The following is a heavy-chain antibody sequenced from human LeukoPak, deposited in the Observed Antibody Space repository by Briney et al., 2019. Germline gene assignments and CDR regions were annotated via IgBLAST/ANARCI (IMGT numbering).Heavy chain of an antibody. J-gene: IGHJ6*03. Sequence: SETLSLTCTVSGGSISSGSYYWSWIRQPAGKGLEWIGRIYTSGSTNYNPSLKGRVTISVDTSKNQFSLKLSSVTAADTAVYYCAREPVGYYGSGSYYDSHYYYYYLDVWGKGTTVTVSS. CDR3: AREPVGYYGSGSYYDSHYYYYYLDV. CDR1: GGSISSGSYY. D-gene: IGHD3-10*01. V-gene: IGHV4-61*02. CDR2: IYTSGST.